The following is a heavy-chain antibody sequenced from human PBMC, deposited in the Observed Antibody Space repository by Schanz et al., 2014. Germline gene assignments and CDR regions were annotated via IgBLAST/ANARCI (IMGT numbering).Heavy chain of an antibody. J-gene: IGHJ4*02. V-gene: IGHV1-3*01. Sequence: QVQLVQSGAEVKKPGASVKVSCKTSGYTFTDYPINWVRQAPGQRLEWMGWINAATGNTEYSQKFQGRVTITRDTLASTAYMEVSSLRSEDTTVYYCARSGSSIWYFFDYWGQGTLVIVSS. CDR2: INAATGNT. D-gene: IGHD6-13*01. CDR3: ARSGSSIWYFFDY. CDR1: GYTFTDYP.